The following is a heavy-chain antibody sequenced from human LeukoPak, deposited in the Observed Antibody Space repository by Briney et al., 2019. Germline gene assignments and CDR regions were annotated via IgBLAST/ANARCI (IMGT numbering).Heavy chain of an antibody. CDR1: GFTFSSYG. D-gene: IGHD3-9*01. J-gene: IGHJ6*04. Sequence: PGRSLRLSCAASGFTFSSYGMHWVRQAPGKGPEWVAVISYDGSNKYYADSVKGRFTISRDNSKNTLYLQMNSLRAEDTAVYYCAKVDILIGAPSVYWYYGMDVWGKGTTVTVSS. CDR2: ISYDGSNK. V-gene: IGHV3-30*18. CDR3: AKVDILIGAPSVYWYYGMDV.